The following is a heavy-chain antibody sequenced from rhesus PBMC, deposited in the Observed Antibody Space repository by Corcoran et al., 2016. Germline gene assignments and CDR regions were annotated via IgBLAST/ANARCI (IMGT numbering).Heavy chain of an antibody. J-gene: IGHJ4*01. CDR3: ARENYSSGLAY. V-gene: IGHV4-173*01. CDR2: IAGSCAST. Sequence: QVQLQESGPGLVKPSETLSLTCAVPGGSISSNYWRWIRQAPGKGLEWIGRIAGSCASTASNPSLKGRVTISTDTSKNQFSLKLSSVTAADTAVYYCARENYSSGLAYWGQGVLVTVSS. CDR1: GGSISSNY. D-gene: IGHD6-31*01.